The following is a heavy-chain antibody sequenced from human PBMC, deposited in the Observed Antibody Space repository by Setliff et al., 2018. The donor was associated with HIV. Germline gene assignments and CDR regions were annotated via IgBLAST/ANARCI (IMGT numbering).Heavy chain of an antibody. J-gene: IGHJ4*02. CDR2: VTPDGGDK. CDR1: GFTFSGSP. CDR3: VRDLARVIAH. V-gene: IGHV3-7*01. D-gene: IGHD2-21*01. Sequence: PGGSLRLSCAASGFTFSGSPIHWVRQTPGKGLEWVASVTPDGGDKYYANSMRGRFTISRDNGKNAVYLQMNSLTAEDTALYYCVRDLARVIAHWGQGTLVTVSS.